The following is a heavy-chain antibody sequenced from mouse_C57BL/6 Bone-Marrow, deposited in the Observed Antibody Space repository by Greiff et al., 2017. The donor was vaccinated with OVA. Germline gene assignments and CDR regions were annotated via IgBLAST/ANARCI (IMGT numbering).Heavy chain of an antibody. CDR3: ATPVCVWLRRGDYAMDY. J-gene: IGHJ4*01. D-gene: IGHD2-2*01. Sequence: EVQLKQSGPELVKPGASVKISCKASGYTFTDYYMNWVKQSHGKSLEWIGDINPNNGGTSYNQKFKGKATLTVDKSSSTAYMELRSLTSEDSAVYYCATPVCVWLRRGDYAMDYWGQGTSVTVSS. CDR2: INPNNGGT. CDR1: GYTFTDYY. V-gene: IGHV1-26*01.